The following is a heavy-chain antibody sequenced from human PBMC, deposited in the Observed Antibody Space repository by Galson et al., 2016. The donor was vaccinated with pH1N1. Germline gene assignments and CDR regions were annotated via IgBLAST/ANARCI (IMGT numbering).Heavy chain of an antibody. CDR3: ANYNGIVAVTFRLFVY. V-gene: IGHV3-23*01. CDR2: IGGGGDST. Sequence: SLRLSCAASGFTFSNYAMSWVRQSPGKGLEWVSSIGGGGDSTYYADSVKGRFTISRDNSKNTLSLQLNSLKVEDTALYYCANYNGIVAVTFRLFVYWGQGTLVTDSP. CDR1: GFTFSNYA. J-gene: IGHJ4*02. D-gene: IGHD1-14*01.